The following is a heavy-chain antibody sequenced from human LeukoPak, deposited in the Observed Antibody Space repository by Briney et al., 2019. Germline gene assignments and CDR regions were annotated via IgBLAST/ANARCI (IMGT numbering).Heavy chain of an antibody. CDR2: INYSGNT. CDR1: GGSISTSDYN. CDR3: ARTGMVGAADY. Sequence: SETLSLTCTVSGGSISTSDYNWGCIRQPPGKGLEWIGGINYSGNTYYNPSLKSRVTISVDTSKNQFSLKLSSVTAADTAVYYCARTGMVGAADYWGQGTPVTVSS. D-gene: IGHD2-15*01. V-gene: IGHV4-39*01. J-gene: IGHJ4*02.